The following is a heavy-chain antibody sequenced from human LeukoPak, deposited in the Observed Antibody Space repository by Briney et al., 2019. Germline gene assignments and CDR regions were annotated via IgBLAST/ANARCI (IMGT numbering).Heavy chain of an antibody. CDR3: ATDLSVLYRPGGDSSTNY. V-gene: IGHV1-24*01. Sequence: ASVKVSCKVSGYTLTELSMHWVRRAPGKGLEWMGGFDPEDGETIYAQKFQGRVTMTEDTSTDTAYMELSSLRSEDTAVYYCATDLSVLYRPGGDSSTNYWGQGTLVTVSS. CDR2: FDPEDGET. D-gene: IGHD4-23*01. J-gene: IGHJ4*02. CDR1: GYTLTELS.